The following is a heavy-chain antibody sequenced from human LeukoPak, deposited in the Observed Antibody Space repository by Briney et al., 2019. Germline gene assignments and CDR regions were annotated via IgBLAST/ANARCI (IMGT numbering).Heavy chain of an antibody. CDR2: ISGSGGST. J-gene: IGHJ4*02. Sequence: GGSLRLSCAASGFTFSSYAMSWVRQAPGKGLEWVSAISGSGGSTYYADSVKGRFTISRDNSKNTLYLQMNSLRAEDTAVYYCAKAYDYDFWSGILDYWGQGALVTVSS. D-gene: IGHD3-3*01. CDR1: GFTFSSYA. CDR3: AKAYDYDFWSGILDY. V-gene: IGHV3-23*01.